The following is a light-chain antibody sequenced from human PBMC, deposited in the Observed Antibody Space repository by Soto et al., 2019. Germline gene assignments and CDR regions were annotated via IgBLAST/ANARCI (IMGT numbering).Light chain of an antibody. Sequence: QSALTQPRSVSGSPGQSVTISCTGTNSDVGGYNFVSWYQQLPGKAPKLMISAVSQRPSGVPDRFSGSKSGNMASLTISGLQADDEADYFCCSYTASDIWVFGGGTKVTVL. CDR1: NSDVGGYNF. V-gene: IGLV2-11*01. CDR3: CSYTASDIWV. CDR2: AVS. J-gene: IGLJ3*02.